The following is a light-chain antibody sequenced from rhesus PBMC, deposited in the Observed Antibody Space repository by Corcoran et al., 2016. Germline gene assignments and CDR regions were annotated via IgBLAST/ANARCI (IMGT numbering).Light chain of an antibody. CDR1: QSVGST. V-gene: IGKV3-24*04. Sequence: ETVMMQSPATLSLSPGERATLSCRASQSVGSTLAWYQQKPGQAPRLLIVYASSKATGIPDRFSGRGSGTEFTLTISSLEPEDVGVYYCQKYNDWPFTVGPGTKLDIK. CDR2: YAS. J-gene: IGKJ3*01. CDR3: QKYNDWPFT.